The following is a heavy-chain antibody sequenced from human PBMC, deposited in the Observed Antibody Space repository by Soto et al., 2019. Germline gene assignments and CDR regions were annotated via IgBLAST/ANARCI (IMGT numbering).Heavy chain of an antibody. V-gene: IGHV4-4*02. Sequence: QVQLQESGPGLVKPSGTLSLTCAVSGGSISSSNWWSWVRQPPGRGLEWIGEIYHSGSSNYNSSLKSRVSISIDXXKNQFSLKLSSMTAADTAVYYCARKDYGDYGWFDPWGQGTLVTVSS. J-gene: IGHJ5*02. CDR1: GGSISSSNW. CDR3: ARKDYGDYGWFDP. CDR2: IYHSGSS. D-gene: IGHD4-17*01.